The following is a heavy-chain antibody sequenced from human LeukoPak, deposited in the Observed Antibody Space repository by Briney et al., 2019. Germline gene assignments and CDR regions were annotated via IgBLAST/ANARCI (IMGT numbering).Heavy chain of an antibody. CDR2: IYYSGNT. CDR3: ARRGSSSWGDGNDY. Sequence: SETLSLTCTVSGGSISSSSNYWGWIRQPPGKGLEWIGSIYYSGNTYYNPSFKSRLTISVDTSMNQFSLKLSSVTAADTAVYYCARRGSSSWGDGNDYWGQGTLVTVSS. CDR1: GGSISSSSNY. J-gene: IGHJ4*02. V-gene: IGHV4-39*01. D-gene: IGHD6-13*01.